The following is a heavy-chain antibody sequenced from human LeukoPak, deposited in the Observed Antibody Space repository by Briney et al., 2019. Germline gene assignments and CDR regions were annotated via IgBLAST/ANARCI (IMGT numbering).Heavy chain of an antibody. CDR3: ARDREDIVVVPAADSHYYYYYYMDV. D-gene: IGHD2-2*01. Sequence: PGGSLRLSCAASGFTVSSNYMNWVRQAPGKGLEWVSVIYSGGSTYYADSVKGRLTISRDNSKNTLYLQMNSLRAEDTAVYYCARDREDIVVVPAADSHYYYYYYMDVWGKGTTVTISS. CDR1: GFTVSSNY. CDR2: IYSGGST. J-gene: IGHJ6*03. V-gene: IGHV3-66*01.